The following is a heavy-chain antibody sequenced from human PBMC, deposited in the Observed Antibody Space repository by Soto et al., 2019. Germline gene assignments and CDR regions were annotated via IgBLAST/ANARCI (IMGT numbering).Heavy chain of an antibody. Sequence: EVQLVESGGDLVQPGGSLSLSCVASGFTFSNYWMNWVRQAPGMGLEWVAGIKEDASEENYVDSVKGRFSISRDNAKNSLFLQLNSLRAEDTAVYYCATAIEAPFNNYDYWGQGTLVTVSS. J-gene: IGHJ4*02. CDR1: GFTFSNYW. CDR2: IKEDASEE. CDR3: ATAIEAPFNNYDY. V-gene: IGHV3-7*01.